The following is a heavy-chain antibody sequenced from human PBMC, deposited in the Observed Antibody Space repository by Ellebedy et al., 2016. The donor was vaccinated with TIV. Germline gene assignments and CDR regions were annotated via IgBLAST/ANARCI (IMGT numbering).Heavy chain of an antibody. Sequence: MPSETLSLTCAVSGGSISSSNWWSVVRQPPGKGLEWIGEIYNSGSTNYNPSLKSRVTISVDRSKNQFSLKLSSVTAADTAVYYCARKGSYDILTGYYIDFDYWGQGTLVTVSS. V-gene: IGHV4-4*02. D-gene: IGHD3-9*01. CDR2: IYNSGST. J-gene: IGHJ4*02. CDR3: ARKGSYDILTGYYIDFDY. CDR1: GGSISSSNW.